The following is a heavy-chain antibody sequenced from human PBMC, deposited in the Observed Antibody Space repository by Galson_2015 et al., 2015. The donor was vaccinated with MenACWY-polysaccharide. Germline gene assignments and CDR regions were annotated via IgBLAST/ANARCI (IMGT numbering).Heavy chain of an antibody. Sequence: SETLSLTCTVSGGSVSGSSYYWGWIRQPPGKGLEWIGSIYYSGSTYYNPSLKSRVTLSVDTSRNQFSLKLSSVTAADTAVYYCASPGRGDGVDYWGQGTLVTVSS. J-gene: IGHJ4*02. CDR1: GGSVSGSSYY. CDR2: IYYSGST. V-gene: IGHV4-39*01. D-gene: IGHD2-21*02. CDR3: ASPGRGDGVDY.